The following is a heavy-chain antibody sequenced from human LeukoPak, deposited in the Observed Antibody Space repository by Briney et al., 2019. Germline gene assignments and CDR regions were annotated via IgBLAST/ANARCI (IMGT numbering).Heavy chain of an antibody. CDR2: IYWNDDK. D-gene: IGHD3-3*01. Sequence: SGPTLLKPTQTLTLTCTFSGFSLSTRGVGVVWIRQPPGKALEWLSVIYWNDDKRYSPSLKSRLTITKDTSQNQVVLIMTNMDPVDTAIYFCAHGYYTSAWSYYYGLDVWGQGTTVTVSS. J-gene: IGHJ6*02. CDR3: AHGYYTSAWSYYYGLDV. V-gene: IGHV2-5*01. CDR1: GFSLSTRGVG.